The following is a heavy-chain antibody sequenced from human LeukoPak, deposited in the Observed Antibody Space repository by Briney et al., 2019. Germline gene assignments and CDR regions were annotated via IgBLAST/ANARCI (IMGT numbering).Heavy chain of an antibody. Sequence: ASVKVSCKASGYTFTSYDINWVRQATGQGLEWMGWMNPNSGNTGYAQKFQGRVTMTRNTSISTAYMELSSLRSEDTAVYYCARGIPANWRSRGWFDPWGQGTLVTVPS. CDR2: MNPNSGNT. CDR1: GYTFTSYD. J-gene: IGHJ5*02. V-gene: IGHV1-8*01. D-gene: IGHD1-20*01. CDR3: ARGIPANWRSRGWFDP.